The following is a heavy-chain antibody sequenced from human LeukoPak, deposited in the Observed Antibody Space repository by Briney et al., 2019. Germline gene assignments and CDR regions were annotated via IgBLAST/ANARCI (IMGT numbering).Heavy chain of an antibody. CDR3: ARGSPIAVADYYYYGMDV. J-gene: IGHJ6*02. CDR2: ISAYNGNT. V-gene: IGHV1-18*01. Sequence: ASVTVSCKASGYTFTSYGISWVRQAPGQGLEWMGWISAYNGNTNYAQKLQGRVTMTTDTSTSTAYMELRSLRSDDTAVYYCARGSPIAVADYYYYGMDVWGQGTTVTVSS. D-gene: IGHD6-19*01. CDR1: GYTFTSYG.